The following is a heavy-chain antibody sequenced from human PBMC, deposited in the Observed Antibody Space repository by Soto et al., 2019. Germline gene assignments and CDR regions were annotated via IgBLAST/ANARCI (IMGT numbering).Heavy chain of an antibody. CDR3: ARNYYSDSNAYYVAFDY. CDR2: ISSSGNTI. J-gene: IGHJ4*02. D-gene: IGHD3-22*01. Sequence: VGSLRLSCAASGFTFSSYEMNWVRQAPGKGLEWVSYISSSGNTIYYADSVKGRFTISRDDAKNSLYLQMNSLRAEDTAVYYCARNYYSDSNAYYVAFDYWGQGTLVTVSS. V-gene: IGHV3-48*03. CDR1: GFTFSSYE.